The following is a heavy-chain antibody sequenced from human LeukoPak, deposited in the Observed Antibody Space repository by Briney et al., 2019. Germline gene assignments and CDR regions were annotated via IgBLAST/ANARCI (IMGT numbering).Heavy chain of an antibody. CDR1: GGSISSYY. CDR3: ARTRGYSYGRYYYYMDV. D-gene: IGHD5-18*01. Sequence: SETLSLTCTVSGGSISSYYWSWIRQPPGKGLEWIGYIYYSGSTNYNPSLKSRVTISVDTSKNQFSLKLSSVTAADTAVYYCARTRGYSYGRYYYYMDVWGKGTTVTVSS. CDR2: IYYSGST. V-gene: IGHV4-59*01. J-gene: IGHJ6*03.